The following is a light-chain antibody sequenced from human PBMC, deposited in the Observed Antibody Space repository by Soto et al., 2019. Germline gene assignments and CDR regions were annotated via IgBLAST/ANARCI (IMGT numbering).Light chain of an antibody. CDR2: AAS. Sequence: DIQMTQSPSSLSASVGDRVTISCRASQSIRNYVSWYQQKPGTAPKLLIRAASTLQSGVPSRFSGSGSGTDFTLTISSLQIDDFATYFCQQTDSTPQTFGHGTNVEI. J-gene: IGKJ1*01. CDR1: QSIRNY. V-gene: IGKV1-39*01. CDR3: QQTDSTPQT.